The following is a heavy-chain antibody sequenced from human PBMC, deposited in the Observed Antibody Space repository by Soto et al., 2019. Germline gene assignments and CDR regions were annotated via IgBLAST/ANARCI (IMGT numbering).Heavy chain of an antibody. D-gene: IGHD1-26*01. CDR1: GGSISSSNC. CDR3: ARVSGSYYYGMAV. J-gene: IGHJ6*02. CDR2: VYHCGST. V-gene: IGHV4-4*02. Sequence: QVQLQESGPGLVKPSGTLSLTCAVSGGSISSSNCWSWVRQPPGKGLEWIGEVYHCGSTNYTRSRKVRVSISVEQSKDQFSLKLSSVTAADTAVYYCARVSGSYYYGMAVWGQGTTVTVSS.